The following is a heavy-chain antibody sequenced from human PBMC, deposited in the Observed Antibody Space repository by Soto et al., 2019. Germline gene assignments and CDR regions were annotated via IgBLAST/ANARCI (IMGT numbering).Heavy chain of an antibody. CDR2: IYYSGST. D-gene: IGHD1-26*01. CDR1: GGSISSGGYY. J-gene: IGHJ6*02. CDR3: ASTWGWEHELYYGMDV. V-gene: IGHV4-31*03. Sequence: SETLSLTCTVSGGSISSGGYYWSWIRQHPGKGLEWIGYIYYSGSTYYNPSLKSRVTISVDTSKNQFSLKLSSVTAADTAVYYCASTWGWEHELYYGMDVWGQGTTVTVSS.